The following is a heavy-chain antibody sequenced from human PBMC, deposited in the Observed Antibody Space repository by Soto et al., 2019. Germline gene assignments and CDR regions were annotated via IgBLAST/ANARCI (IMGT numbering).Heavy chain of an antibody. D-gene: IGHD6-13*01. CDR2: IFSNDEK. CDR3: ASTYSSSWSWFDP. CDR1: GFSLSTAGLG. J-gene: IGHJ5*02. Sequence: QVTVKESGPVLVKPTETLTLTCTVSGFSLSTAGLGVSWIRQPPGKALEWLAHIFSNDEKSYSTSLKSRLTISKDTSKSQVVLTMTNMDPVDTATYYCASTYSSSWSWFDPWGQGTLVTVSS. V-gene: IGHV2-26*04.